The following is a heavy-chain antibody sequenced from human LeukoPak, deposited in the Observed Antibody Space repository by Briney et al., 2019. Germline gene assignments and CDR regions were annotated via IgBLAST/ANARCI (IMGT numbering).Heavy chain of an antibody. J-gene: IGHJ4*02. D-gene: IGHD1-1*01. V-gene: IGHV1-46*03. CDR1: GYTFTSYY. Sequence: ASVKVSCKASGYTFTSYYIHWVRQAPGQGLEWMGIINPSGGSTSYSQKFQGRVTMTRDTSTTTVYMDLSSLRSGDTAVYYCARGETGTWLDYWGQGTLVTVSS. CDR2: INPSGGST. CDR3: ARGETGTWLDY.